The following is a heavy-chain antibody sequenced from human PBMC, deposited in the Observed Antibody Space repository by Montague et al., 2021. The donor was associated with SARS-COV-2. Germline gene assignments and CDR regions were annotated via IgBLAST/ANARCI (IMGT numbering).Heavy chain of an antibody. J-gene: IGHJ4*02. D-gene: IGHD3-22*01. CDR1: GGSFSGYY. CDR2: INHSGST. V-gene: IGHV4-34*01. CDR3: ARGTKGVFTYDYDSSGYASDY. Sequence: SETLSLTCAVYGGSFSGYYWSWIRQPPGKGLEWIGEINHSGSTKYNPSLKSRVTISVDMSKNQFSLKLSSVTAADTAVYYCARGTKGVFTYDYDSSGYASDYWGQGTLVTVSS.